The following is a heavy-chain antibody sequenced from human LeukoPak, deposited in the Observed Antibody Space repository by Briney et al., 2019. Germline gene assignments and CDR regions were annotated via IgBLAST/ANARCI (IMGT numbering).Heavy chain of an antibody. CDR3: ARDYGRSRDYGMDV. D-gene: IGHD3-10*01. J-gene: IGHJ6*02. CDR2: INADGSSA. CDR1: EFTISRYW. V-gene: IGHV3-74*01. Sequence: GGSLRLSCAASEFTISRYWMHWVRQAPGKGLVWVSRINADGSSASYADSVKGRFTISRDNAKNTLYLQMNSLRAEDTAMYYCARDYGRSRDYGMDVWGQGTTVTVSS.